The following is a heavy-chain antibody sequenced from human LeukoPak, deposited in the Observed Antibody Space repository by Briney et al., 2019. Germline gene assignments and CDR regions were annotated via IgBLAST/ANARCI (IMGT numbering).Heavy chain of an antibody. CDR1: GGSFSGYY. J-gene: IGHJ4*02. D-gene: IGHD4-23*01. CDR2: INHSGST. V-gene: IGHV4-34*01. CDR3: ARSPRWDY. Sequence: PSETLSLTCAVYGGSFSGYYWSWIRQPPGKGLEWIGEINHSGSTNYNPSLKSRVTISVDTSKNQFSLQVSSVTAADTAVYYCARSPRWDYWGQGTLVTVSS.